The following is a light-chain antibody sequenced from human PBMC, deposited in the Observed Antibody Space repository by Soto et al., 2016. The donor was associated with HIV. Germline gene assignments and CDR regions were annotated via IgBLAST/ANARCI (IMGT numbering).Light chain of an antibody. CDR3: QVWDSNSDHPV. V-gene: IGLV3-21*03. J-gene: IGLJ3*02. CDR1: NLGSES. Sequence: SYVVTQAPSLSVAPGKTAKILCGGNNLGSESVHWYQHKPGQAPVLVVYDDSDRPSGIPERFSGSNSGNTATLTITRVEAGDEADYYRQVWDSNSDHPVFGGGTKLTVL. CDR2: DDS.